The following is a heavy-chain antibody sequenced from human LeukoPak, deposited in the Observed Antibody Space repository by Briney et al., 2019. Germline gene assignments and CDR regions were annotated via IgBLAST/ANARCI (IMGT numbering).Heavy chain of an antibody. CDR3: VSMIVVDYYFDY. CDR1: GFTFSSYW. V-gene: IGHV3-74*01. J-gene: IGHJ4*02. D-gene: IGHD3-22*01. CDR2: INSDGSST. Sequence: GGSLRLSCAASGFTFSSYWMHWVRQAPGKGLVWVSRINSDGSSTSYADSVKGRFTISRDNSKNTLYLQMNSLRAEDTAVYYCVSMIVVDYYFDYWGQGTLVTVSS.